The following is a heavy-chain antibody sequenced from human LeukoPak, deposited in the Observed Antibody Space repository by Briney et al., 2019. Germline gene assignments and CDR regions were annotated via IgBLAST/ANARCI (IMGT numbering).Heavy chain of an antibody. J-gene: IGHJ4*02. CDR1: GYTFTSYY. Sequence: ASVKVSCKASGYTFTSYYMHWVRQAPGQGLEWRGIINPSGGSTSYAQKFQGRVTMTRDTSTSTVYMELSSLRSEGTAVYYCARGRGGGYSSGTFDYWGQGTLVTVSS. CDR2: INPSGGST. D-gene: IGHD6-19*01. CDR3: ARGRGGGYSSGTFDY. V-gene: IGHV1-46*01.